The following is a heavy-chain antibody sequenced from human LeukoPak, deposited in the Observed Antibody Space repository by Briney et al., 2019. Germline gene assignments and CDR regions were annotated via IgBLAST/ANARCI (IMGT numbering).Heavy chain of an antibody. J-gene: IGHJ4*02. D-gene: IGHD5-18*01. Sequence: ASVKVSRKASGYTFTSYGISWVRQAPGQGLEWMGWISAYNGNTNYAQKLQGRVTMTTDTSTSTAYMELRSLRSDDTAVYYSARDPGWDTAMVPDYWGQGTLVTVSS. CDR1: GYTFTSYG. V-gene: IGHV1-18*01. CDR3: ARDPGWDTAMVPDY. CDR2: ISAYNGNT.